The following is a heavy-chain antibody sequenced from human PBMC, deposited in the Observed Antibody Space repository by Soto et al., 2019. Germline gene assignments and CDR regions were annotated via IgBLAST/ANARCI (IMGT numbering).Heavy chain of an antibody. D-gene: IGHD5-12*01. Sequence: QVQLVESGGGVVQPGRSLRLSCAASGFTFSSYGMHWVRQAPGKGLEWVEVISYDGSNKYYADSVKGRFTISRDNSKNTLYLQMNSLRAEDTAVYYCAKGQMATIPSFDPWGQGTLVTVSS. CDR3: AKGQMATIPSFDP. V-gene: IGHV3-30*18. J-gene: IGHJ5*02. CDR1: GFTFSSYG. CDR2: ISYDGSNK.